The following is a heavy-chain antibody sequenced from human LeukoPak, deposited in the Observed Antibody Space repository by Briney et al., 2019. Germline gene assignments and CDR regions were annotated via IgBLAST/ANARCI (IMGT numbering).Heavy chain of an antibody. CDR3: ARRGVSGSVDY. Sequence: SETLSLTCIVSGGSISSYYWSWIRQPPGKGLEWIGYIYYSGSTNYNPSLKSRVTISVDTSKNQFSLKLSSVTAADTAVYYCARRGVSGSVDYWGQGTLVTVSS. J-gene: IGHJ4*02. CDR2: IYYSGST. D-gene: IGHD3-10*01. V-gene: IGHV4-59*08. CDR1: GGSISSYY.